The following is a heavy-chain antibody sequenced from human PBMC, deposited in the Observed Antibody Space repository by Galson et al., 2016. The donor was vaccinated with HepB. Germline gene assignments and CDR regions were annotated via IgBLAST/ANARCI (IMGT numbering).Heavy chain of an antibody. V-gene: IGHV4-39*01. CDR1: GGSISSSTHY. CDR3: ARRSLVGERGNAFDI. Sequence: ETLSLTCTVSGGSISSSTHYWGWIRQPPGKGLEWIGSIYYSVSTFSNPSLQSRITISVDTSKDQFSLKLRSVTAADTAVYFCARRSLVGERGNAFDIWGQGTMVTVSS. CDR2: IYYSVST. J-gene: IGHJ3*02. D-gene: IGHD1-26*01.